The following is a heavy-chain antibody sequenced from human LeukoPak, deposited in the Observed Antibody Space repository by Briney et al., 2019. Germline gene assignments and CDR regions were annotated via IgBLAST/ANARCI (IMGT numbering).Heavy chain of an antibody. Sequence: SVKVSCKASGGTFSSYAISWVRQAPGQGLEWMGGIIPIFGTANYAQKFQGRVTITADKSTSTAYMELSSLRSEDTAVYYCASMDLGYCSSTSCYAEYFQQWGQGTLVTVSS. CDR3: ASMDLGYCSSTSCYAEYFQQ. CDR1: GGTFSSYA. V-gene: IGHV1-69*06. CDR2: IIPIFGTA. J-gene: IGHJ1*01. D-gene: IGHD2-2*01.